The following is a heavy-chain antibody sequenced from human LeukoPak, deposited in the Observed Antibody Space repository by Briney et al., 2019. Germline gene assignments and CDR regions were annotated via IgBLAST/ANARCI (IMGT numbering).Heavy chain of an antibody. Sequence: GGSLRLSCAASGFTFSSYSMKWARQAPGKGLDWVASIYKTATYIYYAESVKGRFTISRDNAKNSLYLQMTRLRAEDTAVYYCAIDTDFTRMRIDSSNLWGLGTMVSVSS. CDR3: AIDTDFTRMRIDSSNL. J-gene: IGHJ3*01. CDR1: GFTFSSYS. CDR2: IYKTATYI. D-gene: IGHD1-1*01. V-gene: IGHV3-21*01.